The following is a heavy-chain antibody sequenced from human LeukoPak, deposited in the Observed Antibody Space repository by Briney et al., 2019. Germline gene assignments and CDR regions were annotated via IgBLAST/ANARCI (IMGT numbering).Heavy chain of an antibody. Sequence: PSETLSLTCTVSGGSISSSSYYWGWIRQPPGKGLEWIGSIYYSGSTYYNPSLKSRVTISVDTSKNQFSLKLSSVTAADTAVYYCARHWNMIVVVLDSWGQGTMVTASS. J-gene: IGHJ4*02. V-gene: IGHV4-39*01. CDR3: ARHWNMIVVVLDS. D-gene: IGHD3-22*01. CDR2: IYYSGST. CDR1: GGSISSSSYY.